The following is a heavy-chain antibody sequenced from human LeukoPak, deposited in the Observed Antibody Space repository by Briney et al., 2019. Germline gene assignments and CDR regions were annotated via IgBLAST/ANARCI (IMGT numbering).Heavy chain of an antibody. Sequence: PGGSLRLSCAASGFTFSSYSMNWVRQAPGKGLEWVSYISSSSTIYYADSVKGRFTISRDNAKNSLYLQMNSLRAEDTAAYYCARDLGYYYDSSGYCSGYWGQGTLVTVSS. CDR1: GFTFSSYS. D-gene: IGHD3-22*01. CDR3: ARDLGYYYDSSGYCSGY. J-gene: IGHJ4*02. V-gene: IGHV3-48*01. CDR2: ISSSSTI.